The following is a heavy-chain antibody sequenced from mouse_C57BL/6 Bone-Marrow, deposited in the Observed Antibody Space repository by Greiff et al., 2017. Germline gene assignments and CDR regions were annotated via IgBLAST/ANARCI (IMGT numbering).Heavy chain of an antibody. CDR2: INPGSGGT. Sequence: QVQLKESGAELVRPGTSVKVSCKASGYAFTNYLVEWVKQRPGQGLEWIGVINPGSGGTNYNEKFKGKATLTAAKSSSTAYMQLSSLTSEDSAVYFCARSGFAYWGQGTLVTVSA. J-gene: IGHJ3*01. CDR1: GYAFTNYL. V-gene: IGHV1-54*01. CDR3: ARSGFAY.